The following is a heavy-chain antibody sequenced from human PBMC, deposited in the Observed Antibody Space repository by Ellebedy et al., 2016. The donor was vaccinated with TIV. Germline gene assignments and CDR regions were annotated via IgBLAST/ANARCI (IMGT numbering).Heavy chain of an antibody. CDR1: GFTFSHYV. CDR2: IAHDGSRK. Sequence: GESLKISXAASGFTFSHYVMHWVRQASGKGLEWVSLIAHDGSRKYYSDSVKGRFTISRDNSKNTLYLQMNSLRAEDTAVYYCAKEKEFRAGNGNWFDPWGQGTLVTVSS. CDR3: AKEKEFRAGNGNWFDP. J-gene: IGHJ5*02. V-gene: IGHV3-33*05. D-gene: IGHD6-19*01.